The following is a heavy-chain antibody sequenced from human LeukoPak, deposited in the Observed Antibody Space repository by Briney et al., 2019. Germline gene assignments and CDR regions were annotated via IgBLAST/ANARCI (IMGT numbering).Heavy chain of an antibody. CDR1: GGSISSYY. CDR2: IYTSGST. V-gene: IGHV4-4*07. CDR3: ARWFGRDGYNRFDY. J-gene: IGHJ4*02. D-gene: IGHD5-24*01. Sequence: KPSETLSLTCTVSGGSISSYYWSWIRQPAGKGLEWIGRIYTSGSTNYNPSLKSRVTISVDTSKNQFSLKLSSVTAADTAVYYCARWFGRDGYNRFDYWGQGTLVTVSS.